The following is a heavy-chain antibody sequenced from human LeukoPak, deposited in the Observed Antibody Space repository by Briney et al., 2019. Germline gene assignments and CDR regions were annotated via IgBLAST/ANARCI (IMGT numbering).Heavy chain of an antibody. V-gene: IGHV4-34*01. Sequence: SETLCLSCAVSGGSFSGYYWSRIRQPPGKGLEWIGEINYSGSTNYNPSLKRRVTISVDTSKNQFSLKLSSVTAADTAVYYCAIDTPYGSGSYERFYYYYYMDVWGKGTTVTISS. D-gene: IGHD3-10*01. J-gene: IGHJ6*03. CDR3: AIDTPYGSGSYERFYYYYYMDV. CDR1: GGSFSGYY. CDR2: INYSGST.